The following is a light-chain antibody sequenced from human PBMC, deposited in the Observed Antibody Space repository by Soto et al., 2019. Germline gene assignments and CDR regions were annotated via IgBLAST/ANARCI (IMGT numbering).Light chain of an antibody. J-gene: IGLJ2*01. CDR2: YDS. CDR1: NIGIKS. CDR3: QVWDSSSDHVL. V-gene: IGLV3-21*04. Sequence: SYELTQPPSVSVAPGKTARITCGGNNIGIKSVHWYQQKSGQAPGLVISYDSDRPSGIPERFSGSNSGNTATLTISGVEAGDEADYYCQVWDSSSDHVLFGGGTKLTVL.